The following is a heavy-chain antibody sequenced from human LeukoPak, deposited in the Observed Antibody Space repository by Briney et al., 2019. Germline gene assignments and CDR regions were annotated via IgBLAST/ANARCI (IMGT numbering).Heavy chain of an antibody. V-gene: IGHV1-46*01. CDR3: ARYPVVTLLTDAFDI. D-gene: IGHD4-23*01. CDR2: INPSGGST. CDR1: GYTFTNYY. J-gene: IGHJ3*02. Sequence: ASVKVSCKASGYTFTNYYMHWVRQAPGQGLEWMGIINPSGGSTSYAHKFQGRVTMTRDTSTTTVYMELSSLRSEDTAVYYCARYPVVTLLTDAFDIWGQGTMVTVSS.